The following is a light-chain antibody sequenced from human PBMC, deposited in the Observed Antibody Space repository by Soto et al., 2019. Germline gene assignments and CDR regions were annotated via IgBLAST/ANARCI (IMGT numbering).Light chain of an antibody. V-gene: IGKV3-11*02. Sequence: EIVLTQSPATLSLSPGERVTLSCRASQSITTFLAWHQQKPGQAPRLLIYDTSNRAPGIPARFSGSGSGRHFTLTISSLEAEDFAVYYCQQRSNWPLTFGGGTKLEIK. CDR3: QQRSNWPLT. CDR2: DTS. J-gene: IGKJ4*01. CDR1: QSITTF.